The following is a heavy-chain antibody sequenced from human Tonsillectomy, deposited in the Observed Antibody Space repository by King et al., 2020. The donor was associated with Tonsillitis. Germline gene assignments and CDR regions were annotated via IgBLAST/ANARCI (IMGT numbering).Heavy chain of an antibody. CDR2: IYYSGST. V-gene: IGHV4-39*01. Sequence: QLQESGPGLVKPSETLSLTCTVSGGSISSSSYYWGWIRQPPGKGLEWIGSIYYSGSTYYNPSLKSRVTISVDTSKNQFSLKLSSVTAADTAVYYCARHAPDTVAGTWNWFDPWGQGTLVTVSS. J-gene: IGHJ5*02. CDR3: ARHAPDTVAGTWNWFDP. D-gene: IGHD6-19*01. CDR1: GGSISSSSYY.